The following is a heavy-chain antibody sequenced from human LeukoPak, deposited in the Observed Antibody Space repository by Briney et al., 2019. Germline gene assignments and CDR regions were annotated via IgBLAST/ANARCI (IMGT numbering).Heavy chain of an antibody. D-gene: IGHD2-2*01. CDR2: IRNDGNNK. V-gene: IGHV3-30*02. Sequence: PGGSLKLSCAAPGFTFSTNGMHWVRQATGKGVEWVAFIRNDGNNKYYADFVKGRFTISRDNSKNTLYLHMNSLRTEDTAVYYCAKIEGKYQLANVPDHWGQGTLVTVSS. CDR3: AKIEGKYQLANVPDH. J-gene: IGHJ1*01. CDR1: GFTFSTNG.